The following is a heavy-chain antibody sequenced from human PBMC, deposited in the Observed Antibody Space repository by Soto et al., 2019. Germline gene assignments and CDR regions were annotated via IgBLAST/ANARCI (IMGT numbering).Heavy chain of an antibody. CDR3: ASSYGGTLDY. D-gene: IGHD4-17*01. J-gene: IGHJ4*02. Sequence: QVQLQESGPGLVKPSETLSLTCTVSGGSISSYYWSWIRQPPGKGLEWIGYIYYSGSTNYNPSLKSRVTISVDTSKNQFSLKLSSVTAADTAVYYCASSYGGTLDYWGQGTLVTVSS. V-gene: IGHV4-59*08. CDR1: GGSISSYY. CDR2: IYYSGST.